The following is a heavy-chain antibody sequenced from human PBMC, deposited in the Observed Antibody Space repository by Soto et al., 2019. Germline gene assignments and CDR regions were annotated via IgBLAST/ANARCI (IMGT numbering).Heavy chain of an antibody. CDR2: INAGNGNT. V-gene: IGHV1-3*01. CDR3: ARDTLYDSSGYYYVGYNWFDP. D-gene: IGHD3-22*01. J-gene: IGHJ5*02. Sequence: ASVKVSFKASGYTFTSYAMHWLRQAPGQRLEWMGWINAGNGNTKYSQKFQGRVTITRDTSASTAYMELSSLRSEDTAVYYCARDTLYDSSGYYYVGYNWFDPWGQGTLVTAPQ. CDR1: GYTFTSYA.